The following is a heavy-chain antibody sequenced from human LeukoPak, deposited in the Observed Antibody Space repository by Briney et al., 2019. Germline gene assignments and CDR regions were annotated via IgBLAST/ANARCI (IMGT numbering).Heavy chain of an antibody. D-gene: IGHD1-7*01. CDR2: IKEDGSEN. J-gene: IGHJ4*02. V-gene: IGHV3-7*01. CDR1: GFNYSSYT. Sequence: PGGSLRLSCAASGFNYSSYTMNWVRQAPGKGLEWVANIKEDGSENSYVDSVKGRFTISRDNAKKSLYLQMNSLRAEDTAVYYCARAGYNWNYAVSGSDYWGQGTLVTVSS. CDR3: ARAGYNWNYAVSGSDY.